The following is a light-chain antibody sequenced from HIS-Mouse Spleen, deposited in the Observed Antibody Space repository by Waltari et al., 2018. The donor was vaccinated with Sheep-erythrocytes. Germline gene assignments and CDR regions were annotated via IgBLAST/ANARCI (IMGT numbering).Light chain of an antibody. Sequence: SYELTQPPSVSVSPGQTASITCSGDKSGDKYACWYQQKPGHFPVLVIYQDSKRPSGTPERFTGSNSGNTATLTISGTQAMDEADYYCQAWDSSTVVFGGGTKLTVL. CDR2: QDS. CDR3: QAWDSSTVV. V-gene: IGLV3-1*01. J-gene: IGLJ2*01. CDR1: KSGDKY.